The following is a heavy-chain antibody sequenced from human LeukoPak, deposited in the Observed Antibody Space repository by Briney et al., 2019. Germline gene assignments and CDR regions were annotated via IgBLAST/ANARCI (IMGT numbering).Heavy chain of an antibody. CDR3: AKGPRNYDVSSGYEGDHEFCDI. V-gene: IGHV3-23*01. D-gene: IGHD3-22*01. CDR2: ISNWGGHT. J-gene: IGHJ3*02. Sequence: GGPLRLSCAASGFPFRNYAMSGAPQAPGKTVEWVSGISNWGGHTYCADLVKGQHTIHRDNTKNTLYLQMKILGAEDTAVDYCAKGPRNYDVSSGYEGDHEFCDIWGQGTMVTVSS. CDR1: GFPFRNYA.